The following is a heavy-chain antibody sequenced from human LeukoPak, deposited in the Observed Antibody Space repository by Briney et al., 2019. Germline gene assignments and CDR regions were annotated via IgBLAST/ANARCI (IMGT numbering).Heavy chain of an antibody. J-gene: IGHJ4*02. CDR1: GGTFSGYY. Sequence: PSETLSLTCAVYGGTFSGYYWSWVRQPPGKGLEWIGEINHSGSTNYNPSLKSRVTISADTSKNQFSLKLSSVTAAETAVYYCARGLGIAGRRGPPFDYWGQGTLVTVSS. CDR3: ARGLGIAGRRGPPFDY. D-gene: IGHD6-6*01. CDR2: INHSGST. V-gene: IGHV4-34*01.